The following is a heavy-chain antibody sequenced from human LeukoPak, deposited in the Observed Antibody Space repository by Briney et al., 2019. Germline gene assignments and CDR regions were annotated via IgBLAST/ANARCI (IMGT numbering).Heavy chain of an antibody. CDR3: ARRSMTTVSSDYYYYMDV. J-gene: IGHJ6*03. CDR1: GGSINDYY. CDR2: IYYSGST. D-gene: IGHD4-11*01. V-gene: IGHV4-59*08. Sequence: SETLSLTCTVSGGSINDYYWTWIRQPPGKGLEWIGYIYYSGSTNYNPSLKSRVTISVDTSKNQFSLKLSSVTAADTAVYYCARRSMTTVSSDYYYYMDVWGKGTTVTVSS.